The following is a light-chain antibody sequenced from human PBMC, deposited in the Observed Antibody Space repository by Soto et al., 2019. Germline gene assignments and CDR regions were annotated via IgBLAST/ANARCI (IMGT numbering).Light chain of an antibody. J-gene: IGLJ1*01. CDR1: SSNIGAGYD. V-gene: IGLV1-40*01. CDR2: GNS. CDR3: QSYDSSLSGYYV. Sequence: QSALTQPPSVSGAPGQRVTISCTGRSSNIGAGYDVHWYQQLPGTAPKLLIYGNSNRPSGVPDRFSGSKSGTSASLAITGLQAEDEADYSCQSYDSSLSGYYVFGTGTKVTVL.